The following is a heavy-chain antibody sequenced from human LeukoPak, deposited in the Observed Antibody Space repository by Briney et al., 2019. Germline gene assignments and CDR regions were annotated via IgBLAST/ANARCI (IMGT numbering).Heavy chain of an antibody. CDR1: GFIFSSYS. CDR3: ARDTTCSGGTCYSGLDY. CDR2: ISSSTSYI. J-gene: IGHJ4*02. V-gene: IGHV3-21*01. Sequence: SGGSLRLSCAASGFIFSSYSMNWVRQAPGKGLEWVSSISSSTSYIYYADSVKGRFTISRDDAKNSLYLQMSSLRAEDTAVYYCARDTTCSGGTCYSGLDYWGQGTLVTVSS. D-gene: IGHD2-15*01.